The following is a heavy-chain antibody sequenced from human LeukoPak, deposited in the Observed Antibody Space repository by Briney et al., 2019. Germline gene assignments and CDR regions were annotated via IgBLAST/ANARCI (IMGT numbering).Heavy chain of an antibody. D-gene: IGHD6-13*01. CDR2: ISLGGVNT. CDR3: AKHSSSWYQYDYFDY. Sequence: GGSLRLSCAASGFTFSSYAMSWVRQAPGKGLEWVSAISLGGVNTYYADSVKGRFTISRDNSKNTLYLQVNSLRAEDTAVYYCAKHSSSWYQYDYFDYWGQGTLVTVSS. J-gene: IGHJ4*02. V-gene: IGHV3-23*01. CDR1: GFTFSSYA.